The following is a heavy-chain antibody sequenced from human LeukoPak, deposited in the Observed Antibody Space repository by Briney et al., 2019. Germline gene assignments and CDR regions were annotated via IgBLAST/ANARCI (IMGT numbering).Heavy chain of an antibody. J-gene: IGHJ4*02. Sequence: PGGSLRLSCAASGFTFSSYAMSWVRQAPGKGLEWVASISSAGGYIYYADSVKGRFTISRDNTKNSLYLQLDSLRAEDTALYYCARWVIGSSSFDYWGQGTLVTVSS. CDR3: ARWVIGSSSFDY. CDR1: GFTFSSYA. V-gene: IGHV3-21*01. CDR2: ISSAGGYI. D-gene: IGHD6-6*01.